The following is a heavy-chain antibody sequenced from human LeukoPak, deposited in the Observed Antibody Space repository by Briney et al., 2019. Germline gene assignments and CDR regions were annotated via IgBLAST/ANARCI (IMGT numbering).Heavy chain of an antibody. CDR1: GGSFSGYY. D-gene: IGHD2-15*01. J-gene: IGHJ4*02. Sequence: PSETLSLTCAVYGGSFSGYYWSWIRQPPGKGLEWIGGINHSGSTNYNPSLKSRVTISVDTSKNQFSLKLSSVTAADTAVYYCARTHCSGGSCYNATFDYWGQGTLVTVSS. CDR3: ARTHCSGGSCYNATFDY. CDR2: INHSGST. V-gene: IGHV4-34*01.